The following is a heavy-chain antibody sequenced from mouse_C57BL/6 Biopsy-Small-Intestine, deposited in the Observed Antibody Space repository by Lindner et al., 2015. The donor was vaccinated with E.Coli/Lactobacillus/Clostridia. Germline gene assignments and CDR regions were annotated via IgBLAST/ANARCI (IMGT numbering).Heavy chain of an antibody. CDR3: ARGYFDY. CDR2: ISSGSSTI. CDR1: GFIFSDYG. J-gene: IGHJ2*01. V-gene: IGHV5-17*01. Sequence: VQLQESGGGLVKPGGSPKLSCAASGFIFSDYGMHWVRQAPEKGLEWVAYISSGSSTIYYADTVKGRFTISRDNAKNTLFLQMTSLRSEDTAMYYCARGYFDYWGQGTTLTVSS.